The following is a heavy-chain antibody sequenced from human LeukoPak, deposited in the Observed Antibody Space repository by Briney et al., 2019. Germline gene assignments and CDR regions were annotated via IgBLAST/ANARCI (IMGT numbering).Heavy chain of an antibody. CDR2: IIPIFGTA. CDR1: GGTFSSYA. Sequence: SVKVSCKASGGTFSSYAISWVRQAPGQGLEWMGGIIPIFGTANYAQKFQGRVTITADESTSTAYMELSSLRSEDTAVYYCARRMGIYDFWSGTHYYGMDVWGQGTTVTVSS. CDR3: ARRMGIYDFWSGTHYYGMDV. V-gene: IGHV1-69*13. J-gene: IGHJ6*02. D-gene: IGHD3-3*01.